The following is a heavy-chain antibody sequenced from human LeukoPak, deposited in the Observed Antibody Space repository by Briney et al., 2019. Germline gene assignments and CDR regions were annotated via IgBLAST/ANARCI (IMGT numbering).Heavy chain of an antibody. D-gene: IGHD2-15*01. CDR3: ARVKWGYCSGGSCYDYYFDY. V-gene: IGHV3-53*01. CDR1: GFTVSSNY. Sequence: GGSLRLSCAASGFTVSSNYMSWVRQAPGKGLEWVSIIYSSGSTYSADSMKGRFTISRDNSKNTLYLQMNSLRAENTAIYYCARVKWGYCSGGSCYDYYFDYWGQGTLVIVSS. CDR2: IYSSGST. J-gene: IGHJ4*02.